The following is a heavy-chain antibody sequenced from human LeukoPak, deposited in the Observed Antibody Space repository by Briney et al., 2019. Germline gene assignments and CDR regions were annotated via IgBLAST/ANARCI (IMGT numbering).Heavy chain of an antibody. CDR3: ARDPSGWYVGDAFDI. Sequence: ASVKVSCKASGYTFTSYGISWVRQAPGQGLEWMGWISAYNGNTNYAQKLQGRVTMTTDTSTSTAYMELRSLRSDDTAVYYCARDPSGWYVGDAFDIWGQGTMVTVSS. D-gene: IGHD6-19*01. CDR1: GYTFTSYG. V-gene: IGHV1-18*01. CDR2: ISAYNGNT. J-gene: IGHJ3*02.